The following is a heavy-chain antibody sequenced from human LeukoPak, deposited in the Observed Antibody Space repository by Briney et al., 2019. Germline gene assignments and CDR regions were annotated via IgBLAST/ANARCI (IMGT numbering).Heavy chain of an antibody. CDR1: GFSFSSYS. CDR2: ISSSSSTI. D-gene: IGHD2-15*01. J-gene: IGHJ4*02. CDR3: VRVAVEYCSGGSCPH. V-gene: IGHV3-48*01. Sequence: GGSLRLSCAASGFSFSSYSMNWVRRAPGKGLEWLSYISSSSSTIYYADSVKGRFTISRDNAKNSLYLQMNSLRADDTAVYYCVRVAVEYCSGGSCPHWGQGTRVTVSS.